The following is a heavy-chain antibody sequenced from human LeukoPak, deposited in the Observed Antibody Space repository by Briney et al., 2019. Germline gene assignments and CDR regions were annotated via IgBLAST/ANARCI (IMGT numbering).Heavy chain of an antibody. J-gene: IGHJ6*03. CDR3: ARDSDDYSNYPNSRGYCYYYMDV. CDR2: IYTSGST. V-gene: IGHV4-4*07. D-gene: IGHD4-11*01. CDR1: GGSISSYY. Sequence: SETLSLTCTVSGGSISSYYWSWIRQPAGKGLEWIGRIYTSGSTNYNPSLKSRVTMSVDTSKNQFSLKLSSVTAADTAVYYCARDSDDYSNYPNSRGYCYYYMDVWGKGTTVTVSS.